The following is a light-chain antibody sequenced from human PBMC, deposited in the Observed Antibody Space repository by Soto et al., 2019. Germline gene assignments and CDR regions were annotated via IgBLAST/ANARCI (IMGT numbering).Light chain of an antibody. V-gene: IGKV1-9*01. CDR1: QGISSY. Sequence: DIQLTQSPSFLSASVGDRVTITCWASQGISSYLAWYQQKPGKAPKLLIYAASTLQSGVPSRFSGSGSGTEFTLTISSLQPEDFATCYCQQSYSTPLTFGGGTKVEIK. J-gene: IGKJ4*01. CDR2: AAS. CDR3: QQSYSTPLT.